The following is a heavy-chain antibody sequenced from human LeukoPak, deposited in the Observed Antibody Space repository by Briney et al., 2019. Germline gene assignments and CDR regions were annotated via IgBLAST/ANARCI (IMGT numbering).Heavy chain of an antibody. CDR2: ISSSSSYI. D-gene: IGHD2-15*01. Sequence: GGSLRLSCAASGFTFSSYWMSWVRQAPGKGLEWVSSISSSSSYIYYADSVKGRFTISRDNAKNSLYLQMNSLRAEDTAVYYCARDTSWSIVVVVAATNNDAFDIWGQGTMVTVSS. CDR1: GFTFSSYW. CDR3: ARDTSWSIVVVVAATNNDAFDI. J-gene: IGHJ3*02. V-gene: IGHV3-21*01.